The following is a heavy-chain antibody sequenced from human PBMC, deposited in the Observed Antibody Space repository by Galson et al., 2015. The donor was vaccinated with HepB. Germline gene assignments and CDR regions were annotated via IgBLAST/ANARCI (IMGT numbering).Heavy chain of an antibody. Sequence: SLRLSCAASGFTFSTYSLNWVRQAPGKGLEWVSAVSSSSIYKYYADSVKGRFTISRDNAKNSLYLQMNSLRAEDTAVYYCARDSSGYYGGFGWYFDLWGRGTLVTVSP. D-gene: IGHD3-22*01. CDR3: ARDSSGYYGGFGWYFDL. J-gene: IGHJ2*01. CDR2: VSSSSIYK. CDR1: GFTFSTYS. V-gene: IGHV3-21*01.